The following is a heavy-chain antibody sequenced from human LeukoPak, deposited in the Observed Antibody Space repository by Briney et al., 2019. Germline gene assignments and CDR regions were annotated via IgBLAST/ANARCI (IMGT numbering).Heavy chain of an antibody. CDR3: ARGTVFGVATNWFDP. CDR2: MYYSGST. J-gene: IGHJ5*02. Sequence: PSETLSLTCSVSGGSISGYYWSWIGQPPGKGLEWIGDMYYSGSTNYNPSLKSRVTISVDTSKKQISLKLNSVTAADTAVYYCARGTVFGVATNWFDPWGQGTLVTVSS. V-gene: IGHV4-59*01. D-gene: IGHD3-3*01. CDR1: GGSISGYY.